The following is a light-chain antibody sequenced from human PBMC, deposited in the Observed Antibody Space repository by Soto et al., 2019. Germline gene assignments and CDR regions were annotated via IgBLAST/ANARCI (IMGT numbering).Light chain of an antibody. V-gene: IGKV1-5*03. CDR3: QHYNSYSEA. CDR2: KAS. J-gene: IGKJ1*01. Sequence: DIEMTQSPSTLSGSVGDRVTITCRARQTISSWLAWYQQKPGKAPKLLIYKASTLKSGVPSRFSGSGSGTEFTLTISSLQPDDFETYYCQHYNSYSEAFGQGTKVDLK. CDR1: QTISSW.